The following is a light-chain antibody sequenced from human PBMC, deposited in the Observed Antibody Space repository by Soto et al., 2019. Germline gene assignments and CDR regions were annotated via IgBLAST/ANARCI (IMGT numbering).Light chain of an antibody. V-gene: IGKV3-11*01. J-gene: IGKJ1*01. CDR3: QQRRT. CDR2: DAS. CDR1: QSVRSY. Sequence: PGERATLSCRAGQSVRSYLAWYQQKPGQAPRLLIYDASNRATGIPARFSGSGSGTDFTLTISSLEPEDFAVYYCQQRRTFGQGTKVE.